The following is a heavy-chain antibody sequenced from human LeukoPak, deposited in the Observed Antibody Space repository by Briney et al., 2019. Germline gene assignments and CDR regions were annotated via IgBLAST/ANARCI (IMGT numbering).Heavy chain of an antibody. V-gene: IGHV3-30-3*01. D-gene: IGHD6-19*01. Sequence: GGSLRLSCAASGFTFSSYAMHWVRQAPGKGLEWVAVISYDGSNKYYADSVKGRFTISRDNSKNTLYLQMNSLRAEDTAVYYCARDRGSSGANADYWGQGTLVTVSS. CDR1: GFTFSSYA. CDR2: ISYDGSNK. J-gene: IGHJ4*02. CDR3: ARDRGSSGANADY.